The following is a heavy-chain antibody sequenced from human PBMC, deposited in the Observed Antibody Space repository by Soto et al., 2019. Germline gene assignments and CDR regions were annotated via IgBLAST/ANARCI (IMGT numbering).Heavy chain of an antibody. D-gene: IGHD2-2*01. V-gene: IGHV3-30*04. Sequence: GHGMEWIVGTSYDGRNENYADSVKGRFTISRDSLKNTVYLQIYSLMAEDTAVYYCARSPPKCDPISCHWCFGLWGHGSLVSVAS. CDR3: ARSPPKCDPISCHWCFGL. CDR2: TSYDGRNE. J-gene: IGHJ4*03.